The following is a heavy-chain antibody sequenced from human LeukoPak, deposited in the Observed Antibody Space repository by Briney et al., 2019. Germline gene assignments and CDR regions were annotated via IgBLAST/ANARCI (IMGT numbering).Heavy chain of an antibody. J-gene: IGHJ6*03. D-gene: IGHD6-25*01. CDR3: ARFAAGGSYYYYMDV. CDR1: GFTFSDYY. CDR2: ISSSGDTI. Sequence: GGSLRLSCAASGFTFSDYYMGWIRQAPGKGLEWVSYISSSGDTIYYADSVKGRFTISRDNAKNSLYLQMNSLRAEDTAVYYCARFAAGGSYYYYMDVWGKGTTVTVSS. V-gene: IGHV3-11*04.